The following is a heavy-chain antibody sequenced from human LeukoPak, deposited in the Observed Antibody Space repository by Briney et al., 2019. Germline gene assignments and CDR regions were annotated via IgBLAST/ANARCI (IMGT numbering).Heavy chain of an antibody. J-gene: IGHJ4*02. CDR3: AEGTMIVGYFDY. CDR2: IYHSGST. V-gene: IGHV4-38-2*01. D-gene: IGHD3-22*01. Sequence: SETLSLTCAASGYSISSGYYWGWIRQPPGKGLEWIGSIYHSGSTYYNPSLKSRVTISVDTSKNQFSLKLSSVTAADTAVYYCAEGTMIVGYFDYWGQGTLVTVSS. CDR1: GYSISSGYY.